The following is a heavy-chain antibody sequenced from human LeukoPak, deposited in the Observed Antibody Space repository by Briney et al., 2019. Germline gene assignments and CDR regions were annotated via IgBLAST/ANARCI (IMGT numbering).Heavy chain of an antibody. CDR3: ARDMGNYGFYYYYYYMDV. CDR1: GFTFSSYW. Sequence: PGGSLRLSCAASGFTFSSYWMSWVRQAPGKGLEWVASIKQDGSEKYYVDSVKGRFTISRDNAKNSLYLQMNSLRAEDTAVYYCARDMGNYGFYYYYYYMDVWGKGTTVTISS. CDR2: IKQDGSEK. D-gene: IGHD4-11*01. V-gene: IGHV3-7*01. J-gene: IGHJ6*03.